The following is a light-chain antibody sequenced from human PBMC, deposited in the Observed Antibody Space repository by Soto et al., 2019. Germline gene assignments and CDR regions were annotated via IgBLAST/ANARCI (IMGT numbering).Light chain of an antibody. Sequence: EIVLTQSPATLSLSPGEKATLSCRASQSVSNYLAWYQQKPGQAPRLLLYDASTRATGIPARFIGSGSGTDFTLTISSLEPADVAVYYCQQRSNRPPLTFGGGTKVEIK. J-gene: IGKJ4*01. CDR1: QSVSNY. V-gene: IGKV3-11*01. CDR3: QQRSNRPPLT. CDR2: DAS.